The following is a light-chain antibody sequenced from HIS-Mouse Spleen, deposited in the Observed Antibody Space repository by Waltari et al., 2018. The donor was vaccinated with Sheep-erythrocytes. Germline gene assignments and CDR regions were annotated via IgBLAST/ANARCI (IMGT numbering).Light chain of an antibody. J-gene: IGLJ3*02. CDR1: SSDVGCYNY. V-gene: IGLV2-8*01. CDR2: EVS. CDR3: SSYAGSNNWV. Sequence: LTQPPSVSVSPGQTASITCTGTSSDVGCYNYVSRYQQHPGKAPKLMIYEVSKRPSGVPDRFSGSKSGNTASLTVSGLQAEDEADYYCSSYAGSNNWVFGGGTKLTVL.